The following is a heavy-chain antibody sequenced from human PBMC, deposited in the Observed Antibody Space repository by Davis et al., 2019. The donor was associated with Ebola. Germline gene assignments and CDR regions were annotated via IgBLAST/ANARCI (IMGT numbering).Heavy chain of an antibody. Sequence: GESLKISCAASGFTFSSYAMHWVRQAPGKGLEYVSAISSNGGSTYYADSVKGRFTISRDNSKNTLYLQMNSLRAEDTAVYYCALETGFMITFGGDVDYWGQGTLVTVSS. CDR3: ALETGFMITFGGDVDY. V-gene: IGHV3-64*04. CDR2: ISSNGGST. D-gene: IGHD3-16*01. CDR1: GFTFSSYA. J-gene: IGHJ4*02.